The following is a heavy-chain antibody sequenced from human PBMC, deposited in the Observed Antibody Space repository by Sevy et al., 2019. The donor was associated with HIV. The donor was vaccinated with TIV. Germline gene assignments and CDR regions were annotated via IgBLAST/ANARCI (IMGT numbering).Heavy chain of an antibody. CDR1: GFTFSTYS. CDR3: ARVSLDY. J-gene: IGHJ4*02. Sequence: GGSLRLSCAASGFTFSTYSMNWVRQAPGKGLEWVSYISSSSSSKYYAGSVKGRFTISRDNAKNSLYLQMNSLRGEDTAVYYCARVSLDYWGQGTLVTVS. V-gene: IGHV3-48*01. CDR2: ISSSSSSK.